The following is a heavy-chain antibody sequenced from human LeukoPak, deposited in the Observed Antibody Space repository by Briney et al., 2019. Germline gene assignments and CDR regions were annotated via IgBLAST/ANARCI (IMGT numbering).Heavy chain of an antibody. CDR1: GFTFSSYA. D-gene: IGHD5-24*01. V-gene: IGHV4-38-2*01. Sequence: PGGSLRLSCAASGFTFSSYAMSWVRQPPGKGLEWIGSMYHNGSTYYNPSLKSRVTISVDTSKNQFSLKLSSVTAADTAVYYCARHPSGRMWLQQGGWFDPWGQGTLVTVSS. CDR3: ARHPSGRMWLQQGGWFDP. J-gene: IGHJ5*02. CDR2: MYHNGST.